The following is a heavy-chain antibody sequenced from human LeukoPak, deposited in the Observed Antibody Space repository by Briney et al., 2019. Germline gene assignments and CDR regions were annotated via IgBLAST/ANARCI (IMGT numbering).Heavy chain of an antibody. Sequence: PGGSLRLSCAASGFTFSSYAMSWVRQAPGKGLEWVSAISGSGGSTYYADSVKGRFTISRDNPKNTLYLQMNSLRAEDTAVYYCAKDLVSSGWYGDAFDIWGQGTMVTVSS. D-gene: IGHD6-19*01. V-gene: IGHV3-23*01. J-gene: IGHJ3*02. CDR2: ISGSGGST. CDR3: AKDLVSSGWYGDAFDI. CDR1: GFTFSSYA.